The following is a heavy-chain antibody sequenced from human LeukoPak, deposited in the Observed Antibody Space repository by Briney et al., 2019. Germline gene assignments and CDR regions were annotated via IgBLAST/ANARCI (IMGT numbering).Heavy chain of an antibody. Sequence: HGESLEIYCKGSGFTFTTYSFAWVRQMPGKGLEWMGVIYAGDSSTRYSPSFQGQVTISVDKSISTAYLQWSSLKASDSAIYYCARHSCYDSWGQGTLVTVSS. CDR2: IYAGDSST. CDR1: GFTFTTYS. CDR3: ARHSCYDS. D-gene: IGHD3-16*01. V-gene: IGHV5-51*01. J-gene: IGHJ1*01.